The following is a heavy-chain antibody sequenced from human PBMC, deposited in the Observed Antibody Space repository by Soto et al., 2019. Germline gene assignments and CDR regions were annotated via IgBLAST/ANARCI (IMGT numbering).Heavy chain of an antibody. CDR3: ARDAPFMITCGGVTDYYGMDV. CDR2: IIPIFGTA. Sequence: SVKVSCKASGGTFSSYAISWVRQAPGQGLEWMGGIIPIFGTANYAQKFQGRVTITADESTSTAYMELSSLRSEDTAVYYCARDAPFMITCGGVTDYYGMDVWGQGTTVTVSS. V-gene: IGHV1-69*13. D-gene: IGHD3-16*01. J-gene: IGHJ6*02. CDR1: GGTFSSYA.